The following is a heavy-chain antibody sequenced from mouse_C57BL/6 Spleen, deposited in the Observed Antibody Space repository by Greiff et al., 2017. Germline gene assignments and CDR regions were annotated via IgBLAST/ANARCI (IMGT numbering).Heavy chain of an antibody. V-gene: IGHV1-52*01. D-gene: IGHD2-3*01. CDR1: GYTFTSYW. CDR3: ARYDGYQGYFDV. CDR2: IDPSDSET. Sequence: QVQLQQPGAELVRPGSSVKLSCKASGYTFTSYWMHWVKQRPIQGLEWIGNIDPSDSETHYNQKFKDKATMTVNKSSSTASMQLSSLTSEDSAVYYCARYDGYQGYFDVWGTGTTVTVSS. J-gene: IGHJ1*03.